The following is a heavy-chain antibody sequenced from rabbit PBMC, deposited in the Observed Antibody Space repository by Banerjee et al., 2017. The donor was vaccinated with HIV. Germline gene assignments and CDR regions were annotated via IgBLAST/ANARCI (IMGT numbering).Heavy chain of an antibody. V-gene: IGHV1S40*01. J-gene: IGHJ4*01. CDR3: ARDLAGVIGWNFDL. CDR2: IYGGSSAIT. D-gene: IGHD4-1*01. Sequence: QSLEESGGDLVKPGASLTLTCTASGFSFSSSYYMCWVRQAPGKGLEWIACIYGGSSAITYYANWAKGRFTISKTSSTTVALQMTSLTAADTATYFCARDLAGVIGWNFDLWGPGTLVTVS. CDR1: GFSFSSSYY.